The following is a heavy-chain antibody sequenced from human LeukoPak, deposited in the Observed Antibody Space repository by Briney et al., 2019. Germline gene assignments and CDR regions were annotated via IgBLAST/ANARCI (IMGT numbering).Heavy chain of an antibody. J-gene: IGHJ4*02. V-gene: IGHV3-21*01. CDR1: GFTFSSYT. CDR3: ASLSGNSLPDY. Sequence: GGSLRLSCAVSGFTFSSYTVNWVRQAPGKGLEWISSITTSSDYIYYADSVKGRFTISRDNAKNSLYLQMNSLRAEDTAVYYCASLSGNSLPDYWGQGTLVTVSS. D-gene: IGHD4-23*01. CDR2: ITTSSDYI.